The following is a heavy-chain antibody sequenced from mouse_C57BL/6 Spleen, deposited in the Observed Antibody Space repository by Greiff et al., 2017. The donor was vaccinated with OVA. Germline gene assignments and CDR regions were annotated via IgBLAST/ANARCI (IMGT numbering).Heavy chain of an antibody. CDR3: ASIYYGNYAFDY. V-gene: IGHV1-22*01. Sequence: EVQLQESGPELVKPGASVKMSCKASGYTFTDYNMHWVKQSHGKSLEWIGYINPNNGGTSYNQKFKGKATLTVNKSSSTAYMELRSLTSEDSAGYYCASIYYGNYAFDYWGQGTTLTVSS. CDR1: GYTFTDYN. CDR2: INPNNGGT. J-gene: IGHJ2*01. D-gene: IGHD2-1*01.